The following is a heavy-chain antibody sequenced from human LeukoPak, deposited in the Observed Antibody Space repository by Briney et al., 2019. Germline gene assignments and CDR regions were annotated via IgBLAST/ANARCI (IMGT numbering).Heavy chain of an antibody. CDR1: GFTFSSYG. J-gene: IGHJ4*02. CDR2: IWYDGSNK. D-gene: IGHD6-13*01. CDR3: ACDTGYSSSWYLWEFDY. V-gene: IGHV3-33*01. Sequence: PGGSLRLSCAASGFTFSSYGMHWVRQAPGKGLEGVAVIWYDGSNKYYADSVKGRFTISRDNSKNTLYLQMNSLRAEDTAVYYCACDTGYSSSWYLWEFDYWGQGTLVTVSS.